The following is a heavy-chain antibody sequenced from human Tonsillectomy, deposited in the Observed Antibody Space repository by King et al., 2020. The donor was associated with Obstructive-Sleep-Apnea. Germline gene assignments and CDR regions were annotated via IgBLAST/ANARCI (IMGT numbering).Heavy chain of an antibody. J-gene: IGHJ4*02. Sequence: VQLVESGGGLVQPGGSLRLSCAASGFTFSSYAMSWVRQAPGKGLEWFSAISGSCGSTYYADSVKGRFTISRDNSKNTLYLQMNSRRAEDTAVYYCSQYCSSTSCYNYFDYWGQGTLVTVSS. CDR2: ISGSCGST. V-gene: IGHV3-23*04. CDR1: GFTFSSYA. D-gene: IGHD2-2*01. CDR3: SQYCSSTSCYNYFDY.